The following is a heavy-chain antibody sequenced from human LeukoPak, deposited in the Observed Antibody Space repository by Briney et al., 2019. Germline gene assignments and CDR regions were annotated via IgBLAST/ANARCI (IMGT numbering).Heavy chain of an antibody. CDR3: ARDGHDYGDQKGYDY. Sequence: SETLSLTCAVYGGSFSGYYWSWIRQPPGKGLEWIGEINHSGSTNYNPSLKSRVTISVDTSKNQFSLKLSSVTAADTAVYYCARDGHDYGDQKGYDYWGQGTLVTVSS. D-gene: IGHD4-17*01. CDR2: INHSGST. J-gene: IGHJ4*02. CDR1: GGSFSGYY. V-gene: IGHV4-34*01.